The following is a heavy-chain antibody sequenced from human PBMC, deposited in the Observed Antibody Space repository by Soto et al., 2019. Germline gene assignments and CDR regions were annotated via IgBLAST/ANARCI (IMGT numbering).Heavy chain of an antibody. D-gene: IGHD3-3*01. CDR2: INAGNGNT. CDR1: GYTFTSYA. Sequence: ASVKVSCKASGYTFTSYAMHWVRQAPGQRLEWMGWINAGNGNTKYSQKFQGRVTITRDTSASTAYMELSSLRSEDTAAYYCARGGIFGVVIPWYWGQGTLVTVSS. J-gene: IGHJ4*02. V-gene: IGHV1-3*01. CDR3: ARGGIFGVVIPWY.